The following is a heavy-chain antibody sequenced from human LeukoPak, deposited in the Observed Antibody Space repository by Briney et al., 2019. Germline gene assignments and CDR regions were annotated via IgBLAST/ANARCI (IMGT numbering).Heavy chain of an antibody. Sequence: GAAVKVSCKASGYTFTSYGISWVRQPPGQGLEWMAWISAYNGNTDYAQNLRGRVTMTTDTSTSTAYMELRSLRSEDTAVYYCARGPGAEHAKRYYYYGMDVWGQGATVTVSS. CDR2: ISAYNGNT. J-gene: IGHJ6*02. V-gene: IGHV1-18*01. D-gene: IGHD2-8*01. CDR3: ARGPGAEHAKRYYYYGMDV. CDR1: GYTFTSYG.